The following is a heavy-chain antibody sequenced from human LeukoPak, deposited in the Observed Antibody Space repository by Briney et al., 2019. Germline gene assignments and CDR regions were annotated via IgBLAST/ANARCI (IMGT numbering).Heavy chain of an antibody. V-gene: IGHV4-30-4*08. CDR2: IYYSGST. CDR1: GGSISSGDYY. D-gene: IGHD3-3*01. CDR3: ARAVLRFLEWPN. Sequence: SETLSLTCTVSGGSISSGDYYWSWIRQPPGKGLEWIGYIYYSGSTYYNPSLKSRLTISVDTSKNQFSLKLSSVTAADTAVYYCARAVLRFLEWPNWGQGTLVTVSS. J-gene: IGHJ4*02.